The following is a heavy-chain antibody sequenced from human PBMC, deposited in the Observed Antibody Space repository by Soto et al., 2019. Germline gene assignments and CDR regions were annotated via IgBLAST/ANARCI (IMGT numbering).Heavy chain of an antibody. Sequence: VQLVQSGAEVKKPGASVKGSCKTSGYAFTKSGISWVRQAPGQGLEWMGWISGYSGNTIYAQKVRGRVTVTRDTSTSTAYTELRRLKSDDTAVYYCARVEGAPHFDRFLSDLDFWGQGTLVTVSS. J-gene: IGHJ4*02. D-gene: IGHD3-9*01. CDR3: ARVEGAPHFDRFLSDLDF. CDR1: GYAFTKSG. CDR2: ISGYSGNT. V-gene: IGHV1-18*01.